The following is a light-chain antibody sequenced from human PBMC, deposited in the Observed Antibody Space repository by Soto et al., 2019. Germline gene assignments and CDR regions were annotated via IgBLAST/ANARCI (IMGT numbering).Light chain of an antibody. CDR3: NQYHSSFT. Sequence: EIVLTQSPGTLSLSPGEGATLSCRASQSVSSSSLTWYQQKRGQAPRLLIYGASTRATGIPDRFSGSRSGTDFTLTISRLEPEDFAVYYCNQYHSSFTFGGGTKVEIK. CDR2: GAS. CDR1: QSVSSSS. V-gene: IGKV3-20*01. J-gene: IGKJ4*01.